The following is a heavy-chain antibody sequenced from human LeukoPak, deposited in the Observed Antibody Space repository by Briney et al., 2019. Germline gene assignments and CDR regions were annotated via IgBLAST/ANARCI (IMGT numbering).Heavy chain of an antibody. CDR2: ISASGGST. CDR1: GFTFSNYA. Sequence: RGGSLRLSCAASGFTFSNYAMSWVRQAPGGGREWGSAISASGGSTYYADSVKGRFTISRDNSKNTLYLQMNSLRAEDTAVYYCAKAPCSSTSCRYYFDYWGQGSQVTVSS. J-gene: IGHJ4*02. CDR3: AKAPCSSTSCRYYFDY. V-gene: IGHV3-23*01. D-gene: IGHD2-2*01.